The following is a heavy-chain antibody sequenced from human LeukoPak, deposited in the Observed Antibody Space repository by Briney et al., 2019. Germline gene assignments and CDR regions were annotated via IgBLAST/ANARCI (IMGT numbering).Heavy chain of an antibody. V-gene: IGHV4-4*02. CDR2: IYHSGST. D-gene: IGHD2-8*02. CDR1: GGSISSSNW. CDR3: ATYRQVLLPFES. Sequence: SETLSLTCAVSGGSISSSNWCSWVRQPPGKGLEWIGEIYHSGSTNYNPSLKSRVTISVDKSKNQFSLKLSSVTAADTAVYYCATYRQVLLPFESWGQGTLVTVSS. J-gene: IGHJ4*02.